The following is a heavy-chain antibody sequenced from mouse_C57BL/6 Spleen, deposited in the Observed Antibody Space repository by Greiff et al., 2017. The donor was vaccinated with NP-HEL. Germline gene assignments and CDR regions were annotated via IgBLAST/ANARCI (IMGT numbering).Heavy chain of an antibody. CDR3: ARHELPYYFDY. J-gene: IGHJ2*01. V-gene: IGHV5-6*01. D-gene: IGHD1-1*01. Sequence: EVQLVESGGDLVKPGGSLKLSCAASGFTFSSYGMSWVRQTPDKRLEWVATISSGGSYTYYPDSVKGRFTISRDNAKNTLYLQMSSLKSEDTAMYYCARHELPYYFDYWGQGTTLTVSS. CDR1: GFTFSSYG. CDR2: ISSGGSYT.